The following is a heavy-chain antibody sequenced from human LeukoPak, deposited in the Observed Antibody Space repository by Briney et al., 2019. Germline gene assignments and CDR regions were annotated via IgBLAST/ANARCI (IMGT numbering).Heavy chain of an antibody. D-gene: IGHD2-15*01. CDR3: ATLYCSGGSCYSVFDY. CDR1: GYTLTELS. V-gene: IGHV1-24*01. CDR2: FDPEDGET. J-gene: IGHJ4*02. Sequence: ASVKVSCKVSGYTLTELSMHWVRQAPGKGLEWMGGFDPEDGETIYAQKFQDRVTMTEDTSTDTAYMELSSLRSEDTAVYYCATLYCSGGSCYSVFDYWGQGTLVTVSS.